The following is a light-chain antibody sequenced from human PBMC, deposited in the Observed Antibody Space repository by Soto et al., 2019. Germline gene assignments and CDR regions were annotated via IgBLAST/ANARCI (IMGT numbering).Light chain of an antibody. V-gene: IGLV2-8*01. J-gene: IGLJ2*01. CDR3: ASYGGVNNLL. CDR1: SSDIGGNNF. Sequence: QSALTQPPSASGSPGQSVTISCTGTSSDIGGNNFVSWYQPHPGKAPKLLIYDVTKRPSGVPDRFSGSKSGNTASLTVSGLQAEDEDDYYCASYGGVNNLLFGGGTKLTVL. CDR2: DVT.